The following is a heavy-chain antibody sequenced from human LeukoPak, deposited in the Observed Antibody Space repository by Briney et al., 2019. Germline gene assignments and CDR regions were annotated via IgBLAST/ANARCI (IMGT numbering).Heavy chain of an antibody. V-gene: IGHV3-30*04. Sequence: SGGSLRLSCAASGFTFSSYAMHWVRQAPGKGLGWVAVISYDGSNKYYADSVKGRFTISRDNSKNTLYLQMNSLRAEDTAVYYCARLPTDIAVAGRNYYWGQGTLVTVSS. J-gene: IGHJ4*02. CDR3: ARLPTDIAVAGRNYY. CDR1: GFTFSSYA. D-gene: IGHD6-19*01. CDR2: ISYDGSNK.